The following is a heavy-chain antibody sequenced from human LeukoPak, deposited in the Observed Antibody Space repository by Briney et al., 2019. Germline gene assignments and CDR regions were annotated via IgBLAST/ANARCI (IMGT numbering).Heavy chain of an antibody. CDR3: ARLRRDGYNPSYFDY. D-gene: IGHD5-24*01. Sequence: GGSLRLSCAASGFTFSSYGMHWVRQAPGKGLEWVAVISYDGSNKYYADSVKGRFTISRDNSKNTLYLQMNSLRAEDTAVYYCARLRRDGYNPSYFDYWGQGTLVTVSS. V-gene: IGHV3-30*03. CDR1: GFTFSSYG. CDR2: ISYDGSNK. J-gene: IGHJ4*02.